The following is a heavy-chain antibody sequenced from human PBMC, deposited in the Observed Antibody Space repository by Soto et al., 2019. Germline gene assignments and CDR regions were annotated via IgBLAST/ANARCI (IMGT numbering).Heavy chain of an antibody. CDR2: IYYSGST. Sequence: PSETLSLTCTVSGGSVSSGSYYWSWIRQPPGKGLEWIGYIYYSGSTNYKPSLKSRVTISVDKSKNQFSLKVSSVTAADTAVYYCARVPIGLAVADLGGQGTLVTVSS. CDR1: GGSVSSGSYY. V-gene: IGHV4-61*01. D-gene: IGHD6-19*01. CDR3: ARVPIGLAVADL. J-gene: IGHJ4*02.